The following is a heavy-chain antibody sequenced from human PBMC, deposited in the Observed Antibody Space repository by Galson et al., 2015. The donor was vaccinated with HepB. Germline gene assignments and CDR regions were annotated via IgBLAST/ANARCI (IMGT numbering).Heavy chain of an antibody. J-gene: IGHJ4*02. V-gene: IGHV3-9*01. Sequence: SLRLSCAVSGFSFEDSAMHWIRKPPGRGLEWVAGITWSGAFVGYSDSVKGRFTISRDNAKYSLFLHMKNLRRDDTAFYFCVKWRYDAWTSAPECWGQGALVTVSS. CDR3: VKWRYDAWTSAPEC. D-gene: IGHD3-3*01. CDR1: GFSFEDSA. CDR2: ITWSGAFV.